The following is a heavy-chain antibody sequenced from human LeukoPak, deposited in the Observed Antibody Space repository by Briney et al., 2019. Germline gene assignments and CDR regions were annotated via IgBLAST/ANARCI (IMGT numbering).Heavy chain of an antibody. CDR2: IKQDGSEK. D-gene: IGHD2-2*03. CDR1: GFTFSSYW. CDR3: ARNRKNGYCSSTSCYRYYYYMDV. Sequence: QAGGSLRLSCAASGFTFSSYWMSWVRQAPGKGLEWVANIKQDGSEKYYVDSVKGRFTISRDNAKNSLYLQMNSLRAEDTAVYYCARNRKNGYCSSTSCYRYYYYMDVWGKGTTVTVSS. V-gene: IGHV3-7*01. J-gene: IGHJ6*03.